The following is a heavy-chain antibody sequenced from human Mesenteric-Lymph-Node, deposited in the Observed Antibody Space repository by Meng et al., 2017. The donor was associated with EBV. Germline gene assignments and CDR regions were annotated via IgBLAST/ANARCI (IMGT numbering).Heavy chain of an antibody. V-gene: IGHV1-18*01. CDR1: GYTFTIYA. Sequence: QVESVQSGVEVQRPVGLLKVSCKTAGYTFTIYAICWVRQARGEGLEWMGWNSANSGNTIYAHSLQDRITMTLDTSTNMAYMGLRSLRSDDTALYYCARDRCLNSDYLDYWGQGTLVTVSS. J-gene: IGHJ4*02. CDR2: NSANSGNT. D-gene: IGHD5-12*01. CDR3: ARDRCLNSDYLDY.